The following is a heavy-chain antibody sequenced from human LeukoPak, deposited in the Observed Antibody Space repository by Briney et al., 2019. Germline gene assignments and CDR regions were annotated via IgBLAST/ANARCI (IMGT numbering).Heavy chain of an antibody. CDR1: GFTFSSYS. CDR3: ARDLDGSGDY. V-gene: IGHV3-21*01. CDR2: ISSSSSYI. D-gene: IGHD3-10*01. Sequence: GGSLRLSWAASGFTFSSYSVNWVRQAPGKGLEWVSSISSSSSYIYYADSVKGRFTISRDNAKNSLYLQMNSLRAEDTAVYYCARDLDGSGDYWGQGTLVTVSS. J-gene: IGHJ4*02.